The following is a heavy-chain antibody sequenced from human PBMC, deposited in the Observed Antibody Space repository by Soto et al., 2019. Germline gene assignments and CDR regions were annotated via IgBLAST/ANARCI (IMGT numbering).Heavy chain of an antibody. Sequence: GGPLRRSGEASECTFSTYAMSWVRQPPGKGLEWVSAISGSGGSTYYADSVKGRFTISRDNSKNTLYLQMNSLRAEDTAVYYCAKDRYTMIVVVILDYWGQGTLVTVSS. V-gene: IGHV3-23*01. D-gene: IGHD3-22*01. CDR2: ISGSGGST. CDR1: ECTFSTYA. J-gene: IGHJ4*02. CDR3: AKDRYTMIVVVILDY.